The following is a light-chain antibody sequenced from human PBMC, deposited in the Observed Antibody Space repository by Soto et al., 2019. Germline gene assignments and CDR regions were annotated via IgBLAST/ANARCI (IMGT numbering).Light chain of an antibody. Sequence: IQVTKSPSSLSASIGDRVTITCRASQGISSYLAWYQQKPGKAPKLLIYAASTLQSGVPSRFSGSGSGTDFTLTISRLEPEDFAVYYCQQYGSSPWTFGQGTKVDIK. J-gene: IGKJ1*01. CDR3: QQYGSSPWT. V-gene: IGKV1-9*01. CDR1: QGISSY. CDR2: AAS.